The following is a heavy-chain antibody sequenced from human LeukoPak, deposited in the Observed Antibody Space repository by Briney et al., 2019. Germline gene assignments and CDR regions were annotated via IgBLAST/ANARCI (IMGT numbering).Heavy chain of an antibody. CDR3: ARDTPDGRVTKFDY. CDR1: GYTFKTYA. CDR2: INPSNGNP. V-gene: IGHV7-4-1*02. Sequence: ASVKVSCKCSGYTFKTYAINWLRQAPGQGLEWVGWINPSNGNPTYAQGFTGRFVFSLDTSVSTAFLHISSLQIEDTAVYYCARDTPDGRVTKFDYWGQGTLVTVSS. J-gene: IGHJ4*02. D-gene: IGHD4-17*01.